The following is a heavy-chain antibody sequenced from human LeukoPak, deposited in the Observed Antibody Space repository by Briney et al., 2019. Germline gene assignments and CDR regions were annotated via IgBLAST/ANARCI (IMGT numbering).Heavy chain of an antibody. D-gene: IGHD4-17*01. CDR3: ARINIAMTTTYFGY. Sequence: KSSETLSLTCTVSGDSLSTYYWSWIRQPPGKGLEWVGYIYSSGNTYYNPSLKSRVSISVETSKNQFSLKLISVTAADTAVYYCARINIAMTTTYFGYWGQGTLVTVSS. CDR1: GDSLSTYY. V-gene: IGHV4-59*01. CDR2: IYSSGNT. J-gene: IGHJ4*02.